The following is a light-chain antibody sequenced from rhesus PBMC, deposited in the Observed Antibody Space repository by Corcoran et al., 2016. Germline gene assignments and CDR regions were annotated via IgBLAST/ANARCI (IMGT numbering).Light chain of an antibody. J-gene: IGKJ4*01. Sequence: DIQMTQSPSSLSASVGDRVTITCQASQGISNWLAWYQQKPGKAPKFLIYAASHLQSGVPSRFIGSGSVTEFTLTRSRLQPEDFATYYCQQHNSNPLTFGGGTKVDLK. CDR2: AAS. CDR1: QGISNW. V-gene: IGKV1-33*02. CDR3: QQHNSNPLT.